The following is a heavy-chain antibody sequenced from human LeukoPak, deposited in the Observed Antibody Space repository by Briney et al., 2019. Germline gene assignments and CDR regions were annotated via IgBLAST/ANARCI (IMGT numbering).Heavy chain of an antibody. CDR2: ISSSSSYI. Sequence: GGSLRLSCAASGFTFSNYSMNWVRQAPGKGLEWVSSISSSSSYIYYADSVKGRFTISRDNAKNSLYLQMNSLRAEDTAVYYCARVVTRVYYDSSGSDYWGQGTLVTVSS. CDR1: GFTFSNYS. V-gene: IGHV3-21*01. D-gene: IGHD3-22*01. CDR3: ARVVTRVYYDSSGSDY. J-gene: IGHJ4*02.